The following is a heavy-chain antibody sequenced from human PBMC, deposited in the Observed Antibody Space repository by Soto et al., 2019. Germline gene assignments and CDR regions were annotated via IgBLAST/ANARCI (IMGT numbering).Heavy chain of an antibody. CDR1: CGTISRYS. Sequence: SPEEPWHTYSVSCGTISRYSWRGCRQPPGKGLEVIGWIYYSGSTNYNPSLKRRVTISVDTSKNQFSLKLSAVTAAETAGYCWARFLIIMGPAEKNCLRMDAWCQGPSVT. V-gene: IGHV4-59*01. J-gene: IGHJ6*02. D-gene: IGHD3-9*01. CDR3: ARFLIIMGPAEKNCLRMDA. CDR2: IYYSGST.